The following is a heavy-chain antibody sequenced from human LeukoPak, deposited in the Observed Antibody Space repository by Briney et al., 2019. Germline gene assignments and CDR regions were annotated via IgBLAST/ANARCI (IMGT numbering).Heavy chain of an antibody. V-gene: IGHV4-59*08. J-gene: IGHJ4*02. CDR2: IYYSGST. CDR3: ARLGARIDY. Sequence: SETLFLTCTVSGGSISSYYWSWIRQPLGKGLEWIGYIYYSGSTNYNPSLKSRVTISVDTSKNQFSLKLSSVTAADTAVYYCARLGARIDYWGQGTLVTVSS. CDR1: GGSISSYY.